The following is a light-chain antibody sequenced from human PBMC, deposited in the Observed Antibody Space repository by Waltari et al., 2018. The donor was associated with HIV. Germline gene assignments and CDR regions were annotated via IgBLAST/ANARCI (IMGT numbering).Light chain of an antibody. CDR3: QSSDSTLSGSV. CDR2: NTN. Sequence: QSVLTQPPSVSGAPGQRVTLSCTGTRSNIGTPEVQWYQHLPGTAPRLLIYNTNSRPSGVPDRFSGSKSGTSASLAINGLQAEDEADYYCQSSDSTLSGSVFGGGTKLTVL. V-gene: IGLV1-40*01. J-gene: IGLJ2*01. CDR1: RSNIGTPE.